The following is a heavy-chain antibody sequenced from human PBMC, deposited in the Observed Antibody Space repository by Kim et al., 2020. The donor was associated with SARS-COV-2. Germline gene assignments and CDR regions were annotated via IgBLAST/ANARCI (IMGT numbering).Heavy chain of an antibody. Sequence: SVKVSCKASGFTFTSSAVQWVRQARGQRLEWIGWIVVGSGNTNYAQKFQERVTITRDMSTSTAYMELSSLRSEDTAVYYCAADIQDSSGYYGGDYWGQGTLVTVSS. CDR2: IVVGSGNT. D-gene: IGHD3-22*01. V-gene: IGHV1-58*01. CDR3: AADIQDSSGYYGGDY. J-gene: IGHJ4*02. CDR1: GFTFTSSA.